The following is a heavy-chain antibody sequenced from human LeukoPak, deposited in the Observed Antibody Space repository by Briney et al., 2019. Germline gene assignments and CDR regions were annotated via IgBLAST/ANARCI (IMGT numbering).Heavy chain of an antibody. J-gene: IGHJ6*04. CDR3: ARVRVRDSIGLLYCYYGMDV. D-gene: IGHD3-10*01. Sequence: PGRSLRLSCAASGFTFSSYAMHWVRQAPGEGLEWVAVISYDGSNKYYADSVKGRFTISRDNSKNTLYLQMNSLRAEDTAVYYCARVRVRDSIGLLYCYYGMDVWGKGTTVTVSS. V-gene: IGHV3-30*04. CDR1: GFTFSSYA. CDR2: ISYDGSNK.